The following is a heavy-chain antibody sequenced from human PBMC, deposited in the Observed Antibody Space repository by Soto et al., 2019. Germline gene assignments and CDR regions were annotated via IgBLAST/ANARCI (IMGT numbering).Heavy chain of an antibody. CDR3: ARGWLRRGYLDY. CDR2: IGTAADT. D-gene: IGHD5-12*01. CDR1: GFTFRTND. V-gene: IGHV3-13*04. Sequence: EEQLVESGGGLVQPGGSLRLSCAASGFTFRTNDMHWVRQAPGKGLEWVAGIGTAADTYYPDSVKGRFTISRDNPKSSLYLQMKSLRAGDTAVYYCARGWLRRGYLDYWGQGTLVTVSS. J-gene: IGHJ4*02.